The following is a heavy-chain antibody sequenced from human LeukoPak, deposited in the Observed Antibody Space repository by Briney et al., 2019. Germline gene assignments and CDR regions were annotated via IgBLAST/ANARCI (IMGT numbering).Heavy chain of an antibody. J-gene: IGHJ4*02. D-gene: IGHD6-19*01. CDR2: MSGSGGST. Sequence: QPGGSLRLSCAASGFTFSRYAMSWVRQAPGKGLEWVSAMSGSGGSTNYADSVKGRFTISRDNSKNTLYLQMNSLRSEDTAVYYCATGEPYSGWSVFDYWGQGTLATVSS. CDR1: GFTFSRYA. CDR3: ATGEPYSGWSVFDY. V-gene: IGHV3-23*01.